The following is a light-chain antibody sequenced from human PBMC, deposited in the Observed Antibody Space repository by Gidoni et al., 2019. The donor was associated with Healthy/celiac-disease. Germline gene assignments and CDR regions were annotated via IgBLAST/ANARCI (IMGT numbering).Light chain of an antibody. Sequence: QSVLTQPPSASGTPGQRVTISCSGSSSNIGSNTVNCYQQLPGTAPKLLIYSNNQRPSGVPDRFSGSKSGTSASLAISGRQSEDEADYYCAAWDDSLNGLYVFGTGTKVTVL. CDR2: SNN. J-gene: IGLJ1*01. V-gene: IGLV1-44*01. CDR3: AAWDDSLNGLYV. CDR1: SSNIGSNT.